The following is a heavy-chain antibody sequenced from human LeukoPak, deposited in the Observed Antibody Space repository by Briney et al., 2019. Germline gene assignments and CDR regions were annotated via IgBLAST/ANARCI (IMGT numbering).Heavy chain of an antibody. D-gene: IGHD5-18*01. CDR1: GVTFSSSG. Sequence: SVKVSCKASGVTFSSSGVSWVRQAPGQGLEWMGGIMPVFATSNYAQRLQGRVTITADESTNTAFMELSSLRSEDTAVYYCARVGQLRLFYYYMDVWGKGTTVTVSS. J-gene: IGHJ6*03. CDR2: IMPVFATS. V-gene: IGHV1-69*01. CDR3: ARVGQLRLFYYYMDV.